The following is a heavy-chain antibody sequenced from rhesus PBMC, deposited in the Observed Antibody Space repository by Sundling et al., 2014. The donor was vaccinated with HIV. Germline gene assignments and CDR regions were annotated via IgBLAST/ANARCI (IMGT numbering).Heavy chain of an antibody. CDR1: GGSFSGYY. V-gene: IGHV4-165*01. CDR3: ATSEGLTFEF. CDR2: ISGSSGST. Sequence: QLQLRESGPGLVRPSETLSLTCVVSGGSFSGYYWGWIRQPPGKGLEWIGYISGSSGSTYYNPSLRGRVTISKDTSRNQFSLKLSSVTAADTAVYYCATSEGLTFEFWGQAPWSPSPQ. D-gene: IGHD3-3*01. J-gene: IGHJ1*01.